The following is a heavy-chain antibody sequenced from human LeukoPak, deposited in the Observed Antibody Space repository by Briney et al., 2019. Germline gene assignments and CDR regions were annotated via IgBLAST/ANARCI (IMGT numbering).Heavy chain of an antibody. Sequence: GGSLRLSCAVSGFTFNNYAMSWVRQAPGKGLEWVSGISGSGGSTYYADSVKGRFTISRGNSKNTLYLQMNSLRAEDTAVYYCAKRSSIAFFDYWGQGTLVTVSS. CDR1: GFTFNNYA. D-gene: IGHD6-6*01. CDR3: AKRSSIAFFDY. J-gene: IGHJ4*02. V-gene: IGHV3-23*01. CDR2: ISGSGGST.